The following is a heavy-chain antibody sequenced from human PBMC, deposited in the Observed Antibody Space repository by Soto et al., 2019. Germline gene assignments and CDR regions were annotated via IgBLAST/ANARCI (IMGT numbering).Heavy chain of an antibody. Sequence: QVQLVESGGGVVQPGRFRRLSCAASGFPLSRVGMHWVRQAPGKGLEWVAVIWYDGSDKYYGDSVKGRFTISRDNSKNTLYLQMNSLRVEATAVYYCARARGKVHFDYCGQVTLVTVSS. CDR1: GFPLSRVG. J-gene: IGHJ4*02. CDR3: ARARGKVHFDY. D-gene: IGHD3-16*01. V-gene: IGHV3-33*01. CDR2: IWYDGSDK.